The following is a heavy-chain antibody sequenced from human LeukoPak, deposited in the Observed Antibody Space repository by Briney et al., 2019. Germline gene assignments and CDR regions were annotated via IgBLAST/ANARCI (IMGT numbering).Heavy chain of an antibody. J-gene: IGHJ4*02. V-gene: IGHV4-4*07. D-gene: IGHD3-3*01. CDR1: GGSISSYY. CDR3: ARVGYDFWSGYYPFDY. Sequence: SETLSFTCTVSGGSISSYYWSWIRQPAGKGLEWIGRIYTSGSTNYNPSLKSRVTMSVDTSKDQFSLKLSSVTAADTAVYYCARVGYDFWSGYYPFDYWGQGTLVTVSS. CDR2: IYTSGST.